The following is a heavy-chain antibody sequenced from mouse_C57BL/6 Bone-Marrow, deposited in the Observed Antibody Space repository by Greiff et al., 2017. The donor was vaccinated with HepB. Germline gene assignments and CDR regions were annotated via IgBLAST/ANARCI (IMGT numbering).Heavy chain of an antibody. Sequence: QVQLQQPGAELVKPGASVKLSCKASGYTFTSYWMHWVKQRPGQGLEWIGMIHPNSGSTNYNEKFKSKATLTVDKSSSTAYMQLSSLTSEDSAVYYCARGGWLLWYCDVWGRGTTVTVSS. CDR2: IHPNSGST. V-gene: IGHV1-64*01. CDR3: ARGGWLLWYCDV. CDR1: GYTFTSYW. D-gene: IGHD2-3*01. J-gene: IGHJ1*03.